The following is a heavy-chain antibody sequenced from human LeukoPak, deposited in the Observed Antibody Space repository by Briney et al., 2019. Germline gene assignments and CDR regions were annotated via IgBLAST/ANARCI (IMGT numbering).Heavy chain of an antibody. J-gene: IGHJ4*02. D-gene: IGHD5-24*01. CDR1: GFTFSSDW. CDR3: ARARDGYNYLYFDY. V-gene: IGHV3-74*01. CDR2: IKGDGSSI. Sequence: PGGSLRLSCAASGFTFSSDWMHWVRQAPGKGLVWVSRIKGDGSSISYADSVKGRFIISRDNAKNTLYLQMNSLRAEDTAVYYCARARDGYNYLYFDYWGQGTLVTVSS.